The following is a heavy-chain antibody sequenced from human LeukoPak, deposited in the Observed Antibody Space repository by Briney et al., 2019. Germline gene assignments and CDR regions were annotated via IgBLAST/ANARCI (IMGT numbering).Heavy chain of an antibody. J-gene: IGHJ2*01. Sequence: SETLSLTCTVSGGSISSGDYYWSWIRQPPGKGLEWIGYIYYSGSTYYNPSLKSRVTISVDTSKNQFSLKLSSVTAADTAVYYCASYTAGDSSGYYYANWYFDLWGRGTLVTVSS. CDR2: IYYSGST. CDR1: GGSISSGDYY. CDR3: ASYTAGDSSGYYYANWYFDL. V-gene: IGHV4-30-4*01. D-gene: IGHD3-22*01.